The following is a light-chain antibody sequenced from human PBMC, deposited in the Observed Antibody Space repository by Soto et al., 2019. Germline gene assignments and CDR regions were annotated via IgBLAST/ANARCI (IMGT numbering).Light chain of an antibody. V-gene: IGKV1-39*01. CDR2: AAS. CDR1: QSISSY. J-gene: IGKJ1*01. Sequence: DSEKTQSPSSLSTSVGDRVTITCRASQSISSYLNWYQQKPGKAPKLLIYAASSLQSGVPSRFSGSGSGTDFTLTISSLQPEDFATYYCHQSYSTPQTFGQGTKVDIK. CDR3: HQSYSTPQT.